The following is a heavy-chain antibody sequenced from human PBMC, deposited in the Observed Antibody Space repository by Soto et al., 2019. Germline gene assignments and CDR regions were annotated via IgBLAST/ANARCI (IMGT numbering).Heavy chain of an antibody. J-gene: IGHJ5*02. CDR3: AIDDPYTGGTGRFDP. CDR1: GYTFTGYY. CDR2: INPNSGGT. V-gene: IGHV1-2*02. D-gene: IGHD2-2*02. Sequence: GASVKVSCKASGYTFTGYYMHWVRQAPGQGLEGMGWINPNSGGTNNAQKFQGRDTMTRDTSISTAYMELSRLRSDDPAVYYCAIDDPYTGGTGRFDPSGQGTLVTVSS.